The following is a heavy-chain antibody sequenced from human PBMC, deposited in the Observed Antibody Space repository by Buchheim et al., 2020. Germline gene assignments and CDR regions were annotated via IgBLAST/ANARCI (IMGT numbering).Heavy chain of an antibody. V-gene: IGHV4-31*03. J-gene: IGHJ4*02. CDR2: IHHSGSA. CDR3: ARYEYHSRSHSYLDS. Sequence: QVQLQESGPGLVKPSQSLSLTCTVSGGSISSSGSYWSWVRQHPGKGLEWIGYIHHSGSAYYNPSLKSRVIISVDTSRNQFSLKLSSVSAEDTAMYYCARYEYHSRSHSYLDSWGQGTL. D-gene: IGHD3-10*01. CDR1: GGSISSSGSY.